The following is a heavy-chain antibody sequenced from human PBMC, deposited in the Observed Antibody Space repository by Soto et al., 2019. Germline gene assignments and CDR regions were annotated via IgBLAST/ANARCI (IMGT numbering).Heavy chain of an antibody. J-gene: IGHJ3*01. Sequence: QVQLVESGGGVVQPGRSLRLSCAASGFSFSRYGMHWVRQAPGKGLEWVALIWYDGSNQYYADSVKGRFSISRDNSKNTVYLQMNRLRAEDTAVYYCVRDLDDEDLWGQGTLVTVSS. V-gene: IGHV3-33*01. CDR1: GFSFSRYG. D-gene: IGHD1-1*01. CDR2: IWYDGSNQ. CDR3: VRDLDDEDL.